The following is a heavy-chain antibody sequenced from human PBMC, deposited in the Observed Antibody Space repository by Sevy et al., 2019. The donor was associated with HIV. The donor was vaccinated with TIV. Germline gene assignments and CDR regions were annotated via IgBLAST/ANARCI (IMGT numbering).Heavy chain of an antibody. J-gene: IGHJ2*01. CDR3: AGWGWYFDN. CDR1: DGSIGRFY. D-gene: IGHD3-16*01. Sequence: SETLSLTCSVSDGSIGRFYWSWIRQPPGKGLEWIGYIYDRGLTSYNPSLNNRVTISVDTSKTQIYLKMTSVTAADTAVYYCAGWGWYFDNWGRDTLVTVSS. CDR2: IYDRGLT. V-gene: IGHV4-59*03.